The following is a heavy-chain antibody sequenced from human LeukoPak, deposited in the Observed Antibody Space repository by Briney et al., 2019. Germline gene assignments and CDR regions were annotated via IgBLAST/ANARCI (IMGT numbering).Heavy chain of an antibody. D-gene: IGHD3-22*01. J-gene: IGHJ3*02. CDR2: IYYSGST. CDR3: AREDYYDSSGYYRFDI. CDR1: GGSISSANSY. V-gene: IGHV4-61*01. Sequence: SETLSLTCTVSGGSISSANSYWNWIRQPPGKGLEWIGYIYYSGSTNYNPSLKSRVTISVDTSKNQFSLKLSSVTAADTAVYYCAREDYYDSSGYYRFDIWGQGTMVTVSS.